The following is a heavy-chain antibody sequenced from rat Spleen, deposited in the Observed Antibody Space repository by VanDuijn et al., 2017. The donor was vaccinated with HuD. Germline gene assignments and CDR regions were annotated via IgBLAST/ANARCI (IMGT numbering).Heavy chain of an antibody. J-gene: IGHJ3*01. V-gene: IGHV5-7*01. Sequence: EVQLVESGGGLVQPGRSMKLSCAASGFTFSDYGMAWVLQTPKMGLGWVATISYDGSGTYYRDSVKGRFTISRNNAKDTLYLQMDSLRSEDTATYYCTRPSYGYPFAYWGQGTLVTVSS. D-gene: IGHD1-7*01. CDR3: TRPSYGYPFAY. CDR2: ISYDGSGT. CDR1: GFTFSDYG.